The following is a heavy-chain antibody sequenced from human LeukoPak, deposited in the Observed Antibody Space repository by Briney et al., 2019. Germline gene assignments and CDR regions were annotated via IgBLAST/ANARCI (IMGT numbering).Heavy chain of an antibody. CDR2: ISSSSTYI. D-gene: IGHD6-13*01. J-gene: IGHJ3*02. Sequence: GGSLRLSCAASGFTFSSYSMNWVRQAPGKGLELVSSISSSSTYIYYADSVKGRFTISRDNAKNSLHLQMNSLRAEDTAVYYCARNRYGSSLDAFDIWGQGIVVTVSS. CDR3: ARNRYGSSLDAFDI. V-gene: IGHV3-21*01. CDR1: GFTFSSYS.